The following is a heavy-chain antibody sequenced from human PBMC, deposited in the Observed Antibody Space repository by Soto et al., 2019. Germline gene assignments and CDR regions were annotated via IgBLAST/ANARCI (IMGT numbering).Heavy chain of an antibody. CDR2: ISSSSSTI. CDR1: GFTFSSYS. CDR3: ARDGAIYHIY. D-gene: IGHD1-26*01. V-gene: IGHV3-48*02. J-gene: IGHJ4*02. Sequence: EVQLVESGGGLVQPGGSLRLSCAASGFTFSSYSMNWVRQAPGKGLEWVSYISSSSSTIYYADSVKGRFTISRDNAKNSLYVQMNSLRDEDTAVYYCARDGAIYHIYWGQGTMVTLSS.